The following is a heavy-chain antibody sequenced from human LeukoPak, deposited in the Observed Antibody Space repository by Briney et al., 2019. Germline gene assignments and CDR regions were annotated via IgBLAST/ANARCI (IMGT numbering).Heavy chain of an antibody. CDR3: ARAPSEIGGYYPEYFRH. CDR1: GFTFSSYW. J-gene: IGHJ1*01. Sequence: PGGSLRLSCAASGFTFSSYWMNWVRQAPGKGLVWVSRIKSDGSTNYATSVKGRFTTSRDNAKNTVSLQMNSLRAEDTGVYYCARAPSEIGGYYPEYFRHWGQGTLVTVSS. V-gene: IGHV3-74*01. CDR2: IKSDGST. D-gene: IGHD3-22*01.